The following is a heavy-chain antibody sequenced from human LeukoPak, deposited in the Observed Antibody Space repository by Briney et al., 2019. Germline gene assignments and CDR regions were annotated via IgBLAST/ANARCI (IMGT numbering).Heavy chain of an antibody. J-gene: IGHJ4*02. CDR1: GGTFSSYA. V-gene: IGHV1-69*04. CDR3: ASGDTTGTTN. CDR2: IIPILGIA. Sequence: GASVMVSCKASGGTFSSYAISWGRQAPGQGLEWWGRIIPILGIANYAQKFQGRVTTTADKSTSTAYMELSSLRSEDTAVYYCASGDTTGTTNWGQGTLGTVSS. D-gene: IGHD1-1*01.